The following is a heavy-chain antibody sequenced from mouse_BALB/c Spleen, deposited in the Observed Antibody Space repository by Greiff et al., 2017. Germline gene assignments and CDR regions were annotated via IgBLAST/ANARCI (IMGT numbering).Heavy chain of an antibody. CDR1: GFTFTDYY. V-gene: IGHV7-3*02. CDR3: ARKYGNYDAMDY. Sequence: EVQGVESGGGLVQPGGSLRLSCATSGFTFTDYYMSWVRQPPGKALEWLGFIRNKANGYTTEYSASVKGRFTISRDNSQSILYLQMNTLRAEDSATYYCARKYGNYDAMDYWGQGTSVTVSS. J-gene: IGHJ4*01. CDR2: IRNKANGYTT. D-gene: IGHD2-10*02.